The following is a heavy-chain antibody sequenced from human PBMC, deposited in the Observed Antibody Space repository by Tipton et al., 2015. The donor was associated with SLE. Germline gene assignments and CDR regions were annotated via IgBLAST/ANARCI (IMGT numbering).Heavy chain of an antibody. CDR1: GVSITSGGYY. D-gene: IGHD4/OR15-4a*01. CDR2: IYYSGST. J-gene: IGHJ5*02. CDR3: TRGGRGDGAIPFDP. Sequence: TLSLNCTVSGVSITSGGYYWSWIRQHPGKGLEWVGYIYYSGSTYYSPYLKSRVTIPLDTSKNQFSLKLTSVTIADTAVYYCTRGGRGDGAIPFDPWGQGTLVTVSS. V-gene: IGHV4-31*03.